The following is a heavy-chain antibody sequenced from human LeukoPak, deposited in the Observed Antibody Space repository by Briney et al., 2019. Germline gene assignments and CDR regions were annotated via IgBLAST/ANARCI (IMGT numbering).Heavy chain of an antibody. CDR3: TTDPGHCSSTSCYSRNDY. J-gene: IGHJ4*02. Sequence: KPGGSLRLSCAASGFTFSSYEMSWVRQAPGKGLEWVGRIKSKTDGGTTDYAAPVKGRFTISRDDSKNTLYLQMNSLKTEDTAVYYCTTDPGHCSSTSCYSRNDYWGQGTLVTVSS. V-gene: IGHV3-15*01. CDR2: IKSKTDGGTT. CDR1: GFTFSSYE. D-gene: IGHD2-2*01.